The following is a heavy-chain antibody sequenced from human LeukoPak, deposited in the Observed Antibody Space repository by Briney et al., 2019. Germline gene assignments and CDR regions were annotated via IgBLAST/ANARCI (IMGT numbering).Heavy chain of an antibody. CDR3: ARDRKGGFDY. CDR2: TSGSGGST. D-gene: IGHD3-16*01. J-gene: IGHJ4*01. V-gene: IGHV3-23*01. CDR1: GFIFSDYG. Sequence: PGRSLRLSCEASGFIFSDYGMHWVRQAPGKGLEWVSGTSGSGGSTKYADSVKGRFTISRDNSNNMLYLQMNSLRAEDTAIFYCARDRKGGFDYWGQGTLVTVSS.